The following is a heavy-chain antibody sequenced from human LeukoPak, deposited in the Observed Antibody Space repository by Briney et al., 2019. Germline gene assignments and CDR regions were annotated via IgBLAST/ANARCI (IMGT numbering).Heavy chain of an antibody. D-gene: IGHD1-26*01. J-gene: IGHJ6*02. CDR3: ARESLGVGAAREYYYYGMDV. Sequence: GGSLRLSCAASGFTFSSYGMHWVRQAPGKGLEWVAFIRCDGSIKYYAESVKGRFSISRDNSKNTLYVQMNSLRDEDTAVYYCARESLGVGAAREYYYYGMDVWGQGTTVTVSS. CDR2: IRCDGSIK. V-gene: IGHV3-30*02. CDR1: GFTFSSYG.